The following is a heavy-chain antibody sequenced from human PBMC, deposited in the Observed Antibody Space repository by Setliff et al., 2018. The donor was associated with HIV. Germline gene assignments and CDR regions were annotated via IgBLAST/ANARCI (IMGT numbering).Heavy chain of an antibody. Sequence: ASVKVSCKISGYTLTELSIHWVRQAPGKGLEWMANFDPEDGETFYAQKFQGRLTMTEDTSTDTTYMELSSLRSDDTAMYYCATDPGYSSTWYSESFQHWGQGTVVTVSS. CDR1: GYTLTELS. D-gene: IGHD6-13*01. V-gene: IGHV1-24*01. CDR3: ATDPGYSSTWYSESFQH. J-gene: IGHJ1*01. CDR2: FDPEDGET.